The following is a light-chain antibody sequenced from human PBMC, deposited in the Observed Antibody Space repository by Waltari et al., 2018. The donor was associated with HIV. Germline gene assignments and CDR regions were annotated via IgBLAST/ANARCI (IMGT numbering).Light chain of an antibody. J-gene: IGLJ1*01. CDR3: SSYTGSSTLGV. V-gene: IGLV2-14*03. CDR2: DVS. Sequence: QSVLTQPASVSGSPGQSITISCTGTNDDIGSYVYVSWYQQYPGKAPKLLMYDVSSRPSGVSDRFSGSKSGHTATLTISGIQTEDEADYYCSSYTGSSTLGVFGGGTRVTVL. CDR1: NDDIGSYVY.